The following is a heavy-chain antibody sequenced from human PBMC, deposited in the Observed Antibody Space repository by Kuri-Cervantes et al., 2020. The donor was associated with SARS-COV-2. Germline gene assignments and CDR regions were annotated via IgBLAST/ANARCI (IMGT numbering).Heavy chain of an antibody. V-gene: IGHV3-23*01. D-gene: IGHD3-22*01. Sequence: GGSLRLSCAASGFTFSSYWMSWVRQAPGKGLEWVSAISGSGGSTYYADSVKGRFTISRDNSKNTLYLQMNSLRAEDTAVYYCANGGRGYYLHDAFDIWGQGTMVTVSS. J-gene: IGHJ3*02. CDR2: ISGSGGST. CDR3: ANGGRGYYLHDAFDI. CDR1: GFTFSSYW.